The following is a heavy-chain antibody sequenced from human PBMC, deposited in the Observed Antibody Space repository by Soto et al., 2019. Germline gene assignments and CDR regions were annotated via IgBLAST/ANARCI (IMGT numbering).Heavy chain of an antibody. V-gene: IGHV1-18*01. Sequence: ASVKVSCKASGYTFTSYGISWVRQAPGQGLEWMGWISAYNGNTNYAQKLQGRVTMTTDTSTSTAYMELRSLRSDDTAVYYCARENLPGYSSSWYVNYYYYYGMDVWGQGTTVTVSS. CDR1: GYTFTSYG. J-gene: IGHJ6*02. D-gene: IGHD6-13*01. CDR2: ISAYNGNT. CDR3: ARENLPGYSSSWYVNYYYYYGMDV.